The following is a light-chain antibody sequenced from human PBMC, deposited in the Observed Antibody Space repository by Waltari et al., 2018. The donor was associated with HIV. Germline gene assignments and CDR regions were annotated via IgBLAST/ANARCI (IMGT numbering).Light chain of an antibody. Sequence: DIVLTQSPGTLSLSPGDTAALSCRASQSVRDNYLAWYQQKPGRAPRLLISGVSNRATGIPDRFSGSGAGTDFTLTISRLEPEDFVVYYCQQYGSSLWTFGRGTKVE. J-gene: IGKJ1*01. V-gene: IGKV3-20*01. CDR3: QQYGSSLWT. CDR2: GVS. CDR1: QSVRDNY.